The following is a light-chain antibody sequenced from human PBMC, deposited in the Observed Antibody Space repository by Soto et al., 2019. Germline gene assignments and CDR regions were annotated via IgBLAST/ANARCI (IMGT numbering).Light chain of an antibody. CDR1: HDISTF. J-gene: IGKJ5*01. CDR2: EAS. V-gene: IGKV1-9*01. CDR3: QQLSTLPFT. Sequence: DIQMTQSPSSLSASVGDRVTITCRASHDISTFLAWYQQKPGKAPKLLIYEASTLQSGVPSRFSGSGSGTEFTLTISGLLPEDFAAYHCQQLSTLPFTFGQGTRLEIK.